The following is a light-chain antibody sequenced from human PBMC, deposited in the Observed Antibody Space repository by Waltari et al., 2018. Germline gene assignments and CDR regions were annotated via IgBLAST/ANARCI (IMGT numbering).Light chain of an antibody. J-gene: IGLJ2*01. CDR3: QVWDGDADHPV. CDR2: DDT. Sequence: YELTQPPSVSVAPGKTAKISWGGHDIRDKTVHWYQQKPGQAPVLVIYDDTVRPSGIPKRISGSDTATLTIARVEAGDEAVYYCQVWDGDADHPVFGGGTKLTVL. CDR1: DIRDKT. V-gene: IGLV3-21*03.